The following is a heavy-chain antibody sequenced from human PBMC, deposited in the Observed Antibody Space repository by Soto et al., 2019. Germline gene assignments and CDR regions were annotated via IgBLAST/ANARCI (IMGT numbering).Heavy chain of an antibody. CDR1: GFTFSNYA. D-gene: IGHD3-16*01. CDR2: ISGSGGRS. Sequence: EVQLLDSGGGLVQPGGSLRLSCAASGFTFSNYAMTWVRQGPGKGLAWVSGISGSGGRSYYADSVKGRFTISRDNSKSTLYLQMNSLRAEDTAVYYCAKAYFVWSSEQPYYFDYWGQGTLVTVSS. V-gene: IGHV3-23*01. J-gene: IGHJ4*02. CDR3: AKAYFVWSSEQPYYFDY.